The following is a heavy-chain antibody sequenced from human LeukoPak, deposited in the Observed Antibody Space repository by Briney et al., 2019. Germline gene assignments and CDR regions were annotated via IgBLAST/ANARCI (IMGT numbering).Heavy chain of an antibody. D-gene: IGHD6-6*01. CDR1: GGSISSGSYY. J-gene: IGHJ4*02. V-gene: IGHV4-61*02. CDR3: ARTRLYMSSSGFFDY. Sequence: SETLSLTCTVSGGSISSGSYYWSWIRQPAGRGLEWIGRIYTSGSTNCNPSLKSRVTISVDTSKNQFSLKLSSVTAADTAVYYCARTRLYMSSSGFFDYWGRGTLVTVSS. CDR2: IYTSGST.